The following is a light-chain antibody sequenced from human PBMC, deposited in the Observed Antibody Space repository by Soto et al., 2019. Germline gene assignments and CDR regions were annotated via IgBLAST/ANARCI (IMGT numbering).Light chain of an antibody. CDR3: QQYYSYPLT. CDR2: AAS. V-gene: IGKV1-8*01. CDR1: QGISSY. J-gene: IGKJ2*01. Sequence: AIRMTQSPSSLSASTGDRVTITCRASQGISSYLAWYQQKPGKAPKLLIYAASTLQSGVPSRFSGNGSGTDFTLTISCLQSEDFATYYCQQYYSYPLTFGQGTKLEIK.